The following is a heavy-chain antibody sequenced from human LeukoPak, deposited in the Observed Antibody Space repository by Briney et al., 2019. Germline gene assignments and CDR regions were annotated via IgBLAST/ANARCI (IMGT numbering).Heavy chain of an antibody. J-gene: IGHJ4*02. V-gene: IGHV4-39*01. D-gene: IGHD6-19*01. CDR2: IYYSGST. CDR1: GVSISSSSYY. Sequence: MSSETLSLTCTVSGVSISSSSYYWGWIRQPPGKGLEWIGSIYYSGSTYYNPSLKSRVTISVDTSKNQFSLKLSSVTAADTAVYYCARHSEYSSGWYRIFDYWGQGTLVTVSS. CDR3: ARHSEYSSGWYRIFDY.